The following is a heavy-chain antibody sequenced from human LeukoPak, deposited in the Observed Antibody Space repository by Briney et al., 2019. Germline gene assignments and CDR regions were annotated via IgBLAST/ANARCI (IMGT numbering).Heavy chain of an antibody. J-gene: IGHJ1*01. CDR2: IKQDGSEK. V-gene: IGHV3-7*01. CDR3: AKHEYSSSSEYFQH. CDR1: GFTFSSYW. Sequence: GGSLRLSCAASGFTFSSYWMSWVRQAPGKGLEWVANIKQDGSEKYYVDSVKGRFTISRDNAKNSLYLQMNSLRAEDTAVYYCAKHEYSSSSEYFQHWGQGTLVTVSS. D-gene: IGHD6-6*01.